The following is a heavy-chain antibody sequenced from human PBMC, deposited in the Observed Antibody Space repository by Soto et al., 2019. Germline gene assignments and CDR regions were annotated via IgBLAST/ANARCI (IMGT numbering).Heavy chain of an antibody. V-gene: IGHV3-33*01. CDR1: GFTFSSYG. D-gene: IGHD2-15*01. CDR2: IWYDGSNK. CDR3: ARVGCSGGSCYSDY. Sequence: QVQLVESGGGVVQPGRSLRLSCAASGFTFSSYGMHWVRQAPGKGLEWVAVIWYDGSNKYYADSVKGRFTISRDNSKNALYLQMNSLRAEDTAVYYCARVGCSGGSCYSDYWGQGTLVTVSS. J-gene: IGHJ4*02.